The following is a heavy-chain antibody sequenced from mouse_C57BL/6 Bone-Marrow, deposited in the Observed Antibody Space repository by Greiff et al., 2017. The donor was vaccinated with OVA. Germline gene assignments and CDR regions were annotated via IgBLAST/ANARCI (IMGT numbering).Heavy chain of an antibody. CDR3: ARDDYVPGFAY. D-gene: IGHD2-4*01. V-gene: IGHV3-6*01. CDR2: ISYDGSN. J-gene: IGHJ3*01. CDR1: GYSITSGYY. Sequence: EVKLNESGPGLVKPSQSLSLTCSVTGYSITSGYYWNWIRQFPGNKLEWMGYISYDGSNNYNPSLKNRISITRDTSKNQCFLKLNSVTTEDTATYYCARDDYVPGFAYWGQGTLVTVSA.